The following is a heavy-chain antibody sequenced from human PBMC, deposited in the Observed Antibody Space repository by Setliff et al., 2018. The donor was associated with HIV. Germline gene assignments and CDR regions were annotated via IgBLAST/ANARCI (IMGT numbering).Heavy chain of an antibody. CDR3: ARSVIGYYYYGMDV. Sequence: PGGSLRLSCAASGFTVDNYGMSWVRQSPGKGLEWVSTINWNGVTTYYADSVKGRFTISRDNSKNTLYLQMNSLRAEDTAVYYCARSVIGYYYYGMDVWGQGTTVTVSS. V-gene: IGHV3-20*04. J-gene: IGHJ6*02. CDR2: INWNGVTT. D-gene: IGHD3-10*01. CDR1: GFTVDNYG.